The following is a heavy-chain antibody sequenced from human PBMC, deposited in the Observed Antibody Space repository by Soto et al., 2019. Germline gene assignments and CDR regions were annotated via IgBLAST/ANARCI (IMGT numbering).Heavy chain of an antibody. J-gene: IGHJ4*02. V-gene: IGHV1-18*01. CDR1: GYCFTTYS. CDR2: ISAHNGNT. Sequence: QVHLVQSGAEVKKPGASEKVSCKGSGYCFTTYSITWVRQAPGQGLEWMAWISAHNGNTNYAQKLQGRVTVTRDSSTRTAYMELRSLRSDDTAVYYCARRRYGDYWGQGALVTVSS. CDR3: ARRRYGDY. D-gene: IGHD1-1*01.